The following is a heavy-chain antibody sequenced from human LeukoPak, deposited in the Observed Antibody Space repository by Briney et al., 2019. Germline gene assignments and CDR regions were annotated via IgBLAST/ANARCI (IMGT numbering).Heavy chain of an antibody. J-gene: IGHJ4*02. CDR1: GFSITTNGVA. D-gene: IGHD2-21*02. Sequence: SGPTLVNPTQTLPLTCTYSGFSITTNGVAVGWIRQAPGKALEWFAIIFWDADRRYNSSLRSRLTITSDHSKNQVVLTMTNMDPVDTGTYFCAYSLRRPSCCGGNCYYFDSWGQGTLVTVSS. V-gene: IGHV2-5*02. CDR3: AYSLRRPSCCGGNCYYFDS. CDR2: IFWDADR.